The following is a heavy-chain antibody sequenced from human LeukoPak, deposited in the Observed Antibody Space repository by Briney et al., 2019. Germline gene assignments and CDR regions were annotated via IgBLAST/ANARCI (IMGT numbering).Heavy chain of an antibody. CDR1: GGSISSGSYY. Sequence: SETLSLTCTVSGGSISSGSYYWSWIRQPAGKGLEWIGRIYSSGSTNYNPSLKSRVTISVDTSKNQFSLKLSSVTAADTAVYYCARRPYYYDSSSYWGSYYYYYMDVWGKGTTVTISS. CDR2: IYSSGST. V-gene: IGHV4-61*02. J-gene: IGHJ6*03. CDR3: ARRPYYYDSSSYWGSYYYYYMDV. D-gene: IGHD3-22*01.